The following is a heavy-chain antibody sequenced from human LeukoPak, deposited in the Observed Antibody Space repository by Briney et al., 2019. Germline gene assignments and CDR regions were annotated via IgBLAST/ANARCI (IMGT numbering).Heavy chain of an antibody. CDR3: ARVSSSMGGAADY. V-gene: IGHV3-7*01. D-gene: IGHD6-6*01. CDR1: GFTFDDSV. J-gene: IGHJ4*02. Sequence: GGSLRLSCAASGFTFDDSVMSWVRQAPGKGLEWVANIKQGGVDKYYVDSVKGRFTISRDNAKNSLYLEMNSLRAEDTAFYYCARVSSSMGGAADYWGQGTLVTVSS. CDR2: IKQGGVDK.